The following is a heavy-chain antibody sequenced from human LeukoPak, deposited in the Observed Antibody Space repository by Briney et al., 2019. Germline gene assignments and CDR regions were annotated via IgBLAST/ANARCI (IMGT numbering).Heavy chain of an antibody. J-gene: IGHJ4*02. CDR2: ISYSSSAI. D-gene: IGHD6-13*01. CDR3: ALVGSSSGGFDY. CDR1: GFTFSTYS. Sequence: GGSLRLSCAASGFTFSTYSMNWVRQAPGKGLEWVSYISYSSSAIYYADSVKGRFTISRDNAKNSLYLRMNSLRAEDTAVYYCALVGSSSGGFDYWGQGTLVTVSS. V-gene: IGHV3-48*01.